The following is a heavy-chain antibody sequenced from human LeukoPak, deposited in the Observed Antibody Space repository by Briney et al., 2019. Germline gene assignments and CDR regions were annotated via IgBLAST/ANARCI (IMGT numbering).Heavy chain of an antibody. CDR1: GYTFTGYY. CDR2: INPNSGGT. J-gene: IGHJ4*02. D-gene: IGHD3-22*01. V-gene: IGHV1-2*06. CDR3: ARDRDSYYYDSSGKFDY. Sequence: ASVKVSCKASGYTFTGYYMHWVRQAPGQGLEWMGRINPNSGGTNYAQKFQGRVTITADKSTSTAYMELSSLRSEDTAVYYCARDRDSYYYDSSGKFDYWGQGTLVTVSS.